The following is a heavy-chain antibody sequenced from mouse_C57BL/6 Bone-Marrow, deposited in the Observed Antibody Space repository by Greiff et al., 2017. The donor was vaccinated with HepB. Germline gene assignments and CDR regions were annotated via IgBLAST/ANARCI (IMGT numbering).Heavy chain of an antibody. J-gene: IGHJ3*01. CDR1: GYTFTSYW. D-gene: IGHD2-12*01. CDR3: ARVLYDGAD. V-gene: IGHV1-50*01. CDR2: IDPSDSDT. Sequence: VKLQQPGAELVKPGASVKLSCKASGYTFTSYWMQWVKQRPGQGLEWIGEIDPSDSDTNYNQKFKGKATLTVDTSSSTAYMQLSSLTSEDSAVYYCARVLYDGADWGKGTLVTVSA.